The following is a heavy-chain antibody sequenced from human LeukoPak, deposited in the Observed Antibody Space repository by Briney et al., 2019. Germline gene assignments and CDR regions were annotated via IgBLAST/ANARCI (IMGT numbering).Heavy chain of an antibody. D-gene: IGHD6-13*01. CDR3: ARDRYSSSSHWFDP. CDR2: IIPIFGQA. CDR1: VGTFSSYA. Sequence: AAVNVSCKACVGTFSSYAISWVRQAPGQGLEWVGGIIPIFGQANYAQKFQGRVTITADESTSTAYMEMSSLRSEDTAVYYCARDRYSSSSHWFDPWGQGTLVTVSS. V-gene: IGHV1-69*01. J-gene: IGHJ5*02.